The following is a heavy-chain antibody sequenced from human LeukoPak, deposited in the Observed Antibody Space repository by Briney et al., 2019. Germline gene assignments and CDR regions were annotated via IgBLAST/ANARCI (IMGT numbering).Heavy chain of an antibody. D-gene: IGHD6-6*01. CDR1: GYTFTTYG. J-gene: IGHJ4*02. V-gene: IGHV1-2*02. Sequence: ASVKVSCKASGYTFTTYGISWVRQAPGQGLEWMGWINPNSGGTNYAQKFQGRVTMTRDTSISTAYMELSRLRSDDTAVYYCARGLSIAAPGPSGNWGQGTLVTVSS. CDR3: ARGLSIAAPGPSGN. CDR2: INPNSGGT.